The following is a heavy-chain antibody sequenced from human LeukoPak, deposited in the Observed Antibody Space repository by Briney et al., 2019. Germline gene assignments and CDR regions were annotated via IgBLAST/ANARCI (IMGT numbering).Heavy chain of an antibody. Sequence: RASETLSLTCTVSGGSISSRDWWSWVRQPPGKGLEWIGDISHSAFTNYNPSLKSRISISLDNSKNQFSLKLTSVTAADTAVYYCARVEGSVAGLFDYWGQGTLVTVSS. J-gene: IGHJ4*02. D-gene: IGHD6-19*01. V-gene: IGHV4-4*02. CDR1: GGSISSRDW. CDR3: ARVEGSVAGLFDY. CDR2: ISHSAFT.